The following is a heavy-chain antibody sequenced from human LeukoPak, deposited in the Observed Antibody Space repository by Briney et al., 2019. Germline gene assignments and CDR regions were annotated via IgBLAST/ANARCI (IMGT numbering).Heavy chain of an antibody. V-gene: IGHV3-7*04. Sequence: GGSLRLSCAASGFTFRTYWMSWVREAPGKGLECVANIHPDGVEKYHVDSVRGRFTIFRDNARNLLYLQMSSLRADDTAVYYCSRGDDFSGDSWGQGTLVTVFS. CDR3: SRGDDFSGDS. CDR2: IHPDGVEK. CDR1: GFTFRTYW. J-gene: IGHJ5*01. D-gene: IGHD2-21*02.